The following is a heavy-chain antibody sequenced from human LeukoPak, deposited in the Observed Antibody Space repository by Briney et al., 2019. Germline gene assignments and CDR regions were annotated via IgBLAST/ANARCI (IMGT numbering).Heavy chain of an antibody. V-gene: IGHV3-48*03. CDR1: GFTFSSYE. Sequence: PGGSLRLSCAASGFTFSSYEMNWVRQAPGKGLEWVSYISSSGSTIYYAGSVKGRFTISRDNAKNSLYLQMNGLRAEDTAVYYCARDDPRMKTSADYWGQGTLVTVSS. J-gene: IGHJ4*02. CDR3: ARDDPRMKTSADY. D-gene: IGHD2/OR15-2a*01. CDR2: ISSSGSTI.